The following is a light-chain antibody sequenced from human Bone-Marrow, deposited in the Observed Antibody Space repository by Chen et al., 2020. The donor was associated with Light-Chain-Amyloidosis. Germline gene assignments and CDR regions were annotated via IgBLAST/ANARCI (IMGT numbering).Light chain of an antibody. CDR1: ALPTKY. V-gene: IGLV3-25*03. Sequence: SHELTQPPSVSVPPGPTARLTCSGDALPTKYAYWYQQKPGQAPVRVIHRDTERPSGISERFSGSSSGTTATLTISGVQEEDEADYHCQSADSSGTYEVIFGGGTKLTVL. CDR3: QSADSSGTYEVI. CDR2: RDT. J-gene: IGLJ2*01.